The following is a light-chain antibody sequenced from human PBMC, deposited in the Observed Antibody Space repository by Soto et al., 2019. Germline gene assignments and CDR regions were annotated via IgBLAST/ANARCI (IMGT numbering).Light chain of an antibody. CDR2: KAS. Sequence: EIQMTQSPSTLSASVGDRVTITCRASQNITTWLAWYQQKSGKAPKLLIFKASTLESGVPSRFSGIESGTELTLTIRSLQADDFETYYCQDNNHDSTFGGGTKVEIK. V-gene: IGKV1-5*03. J-gene: IGKJ4*01. CDR1: QNITTW. CDR3: QDNNHDST.